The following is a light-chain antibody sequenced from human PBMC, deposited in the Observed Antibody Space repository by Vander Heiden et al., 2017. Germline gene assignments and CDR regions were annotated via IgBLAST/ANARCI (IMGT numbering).Light chain of an antibody. CDR1: QSISII. V-gene: IGKV1-39*01. CDR2: AAS. Sequence: DIQMTQSPSSLSASVGERVTITCRASQSISIILNWYQQKPGKAPKLLIYAASSLQSGVPSRFSGSGAGTDFTLTISSLQPEDFATYYCQQNYSTPRTFGQGTKVEIK. J-gene: IGKJ1*01. CDR3: QQNYSTPRT.